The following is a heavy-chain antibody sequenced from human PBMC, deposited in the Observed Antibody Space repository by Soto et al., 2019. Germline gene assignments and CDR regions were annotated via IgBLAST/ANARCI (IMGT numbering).Heavy chain of an antibody. CDR2: ISYDGSNK. Sequence: QVQLVESGGGVVQPGRSLRLSCAASGFTFSSYGMHWVRQAPGKGLEWVAVISYDGSNKYYADSVKGRFTISRDNSKNTLYLQMSSLRAEDTAVYYCAKDPASGEVVAATIDYWGQGTLVTVSS. V-gene: IGHV3-30*18. CDR1: GFTFSSYG. D-gene: IGHD2-15*01. J-gene: IGHJ4*02. CDR3: AKDPASGEVVAATIDY.